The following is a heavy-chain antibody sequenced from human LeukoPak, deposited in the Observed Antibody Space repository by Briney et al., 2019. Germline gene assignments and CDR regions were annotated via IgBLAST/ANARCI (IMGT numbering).Heavy chain of an antibody. V-gene: IGHV3-33*01. D-gene: IGHD2-8*01. CDR3: ASDWGMAPGDY. Sequence: GGSLRLSCAASGFTFSSYGMHWVRQAPGKGLEWVAVIWYDGSNKYYADSVKGRFTISRDNSKNTLYLQMNSLRAEDTAMYYCASDWGMAPGDYWGQGTLVTVSS. J-gene: IGHJ4*02. CDR1: GFTFSSYG. CDR2: IWYDGSNK.